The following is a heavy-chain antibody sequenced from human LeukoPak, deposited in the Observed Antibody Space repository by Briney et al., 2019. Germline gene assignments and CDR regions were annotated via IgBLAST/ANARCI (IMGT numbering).Heavy chain of an antibody. J-gene: IGHJ4*02. CDR2: INTNTGNP. CDR3: TRDRSGGAFDY. V-gene: IGHV7-4-1*02. Sequence: ASVKVSCKTSRYTFTTYSMNWVRQAPGQGLEWMGYINTNTGNPTYAQAFTGRFVFSLDTSVTTAYLHISSLQAEDTAVYYCTRDRSGGAFDYWGQGTLVTVSS. CDR1: RYTFTTYS. D-gene: IGHD3-16*01.